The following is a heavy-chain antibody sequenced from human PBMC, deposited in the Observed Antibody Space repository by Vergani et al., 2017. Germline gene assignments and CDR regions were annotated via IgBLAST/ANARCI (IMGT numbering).Heavy chain of an antibody. J-gene: IGHJ4*02. V-gene: IGHV1-46*01. D-gene: IGHD5-18*01. CDR2: INPSGGST. Sequence: QVQLVQSGAEVKKPGASVKVSCKASGSTFTSYYMHWVRQAPGQGLEWMGIINPSGGSTSSAQKFQGRVTMTRDTSTSTFYMELSSLRSEDTAVYYCARDRGIQLWAADYWGQGTLVTVSS. CDR3: ARDRGIQLWAADY. CDR1: GSTFTSYY.